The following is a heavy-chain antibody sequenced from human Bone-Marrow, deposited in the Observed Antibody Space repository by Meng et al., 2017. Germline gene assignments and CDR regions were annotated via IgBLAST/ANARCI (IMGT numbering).Heavy chain of an antibody. Sequence: QRQQWGAGLLKSSETLSLTCAVSGGSIGSSSYYWGWIRQPPGEGLEWIGVIYYNGVTYYKPSLKSRVTISADASKNQFSLKLSSVTAADTAVYYCARHLSCSGAGCFFDFWGQGTLVTVSS. D-gene: IGHD2-15*01. CDR2: IYYNGVT. J-gene: IGHJ4*02. CDR3: ARHLSCSGAGCFFDF. V-gene: IGHV4-39*01. CDR1: GGSIGSSSYY.